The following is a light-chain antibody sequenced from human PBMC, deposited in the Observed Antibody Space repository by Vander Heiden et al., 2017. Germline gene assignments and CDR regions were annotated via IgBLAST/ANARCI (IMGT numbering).Light chain of an antibody. CDR2: WAS. Sequence: DFVVTQSADPLALPLASRAPIHCKSSQNVFSTSNNKNSLAWHQQKPGQPPKLLLSWASTRASGVPDRFRGSGSWTDFTLTIRSLQPEDVTVYYCQQYYDFPFTFGPGTKVNIK. CDR1: QNVFSTSNNKNS. CDR3: QQYYDFPFT. V-gene: IGKV4-1*01. J-gene: IGKJ3*01.